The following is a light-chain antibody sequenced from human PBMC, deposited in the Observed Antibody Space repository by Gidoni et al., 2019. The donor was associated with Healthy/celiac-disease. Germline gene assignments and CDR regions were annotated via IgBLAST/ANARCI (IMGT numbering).Light chain of an antibody. CDR2: GAS. CDR1: QSVSSSY. CDR3: QQGTT. J-gene: IGKJ2*01. V-gene: IGKV3-20*01. Sequence: ESVLTQSPGTLSLSQGERATLSCRASQSVSSSYLAWYQQKPGQAPRLLIYGASSRATGIPDRFSGSGSGTDFTLTISRLEPEDFAVYYCQQGTTFGQGTKLEIK.